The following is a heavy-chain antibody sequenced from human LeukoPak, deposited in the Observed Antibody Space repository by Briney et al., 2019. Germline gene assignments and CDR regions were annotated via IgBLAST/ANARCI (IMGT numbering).Heavy chain of an antibody. J-gene: IGHJ4*02. Sequence: ASGKVSCKASGYTFTSYGISWVRQAPGQGLEWMGWISAYNGNTNYAQKLQGRVTMTTDTSTSTAYMELRSLRSDDTAVYYCARRYCSGGSCYSWDFDYWGQGTQVTVSS. CDR1: GYTFTSYG. D-gene: IGHD2-15*01. CDR3: ARRYCSGGSCYSWDFDY. CDR2: ISAYNGNT. V-gene: IGHV1-18*04.